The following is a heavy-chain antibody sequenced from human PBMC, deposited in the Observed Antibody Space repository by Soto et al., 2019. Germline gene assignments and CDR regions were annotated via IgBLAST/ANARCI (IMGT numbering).Heavy chain of an antibody. V-gene: IGHV3-33*01. D-gene: IGHD2-2*01. CDR2: IWYDGSNK. CDR3: ASDGPWDQLLPLDY. Sequence: QVQLVESGGGVVQPGRSLRLSCAASGFTFSSYGMHWVRQAPGKGLEWVAVIWYDGSNKYYADSVKGRFTISRDNSKNTLYLQMNSLRAEDTAVYYCASDGPWDQLLPLDYWGQGTLVTVSS. CDR1: GFTFSSYG. J-gene: IGHJ4*02.